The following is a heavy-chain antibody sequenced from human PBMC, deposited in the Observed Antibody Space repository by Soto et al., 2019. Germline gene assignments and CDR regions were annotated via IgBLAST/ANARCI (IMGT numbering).Heavy chain of an antibody. V-gene: IGHV3-30*03. D-gene: IGHD1-26*01. CDR3: ARGEVVATNYYYGMDV. CDR1: GFTFSSYG. Sequence: GGSLRLSCAASGFTFSSYGMHWVRQAPGKGLEWVAVISYDGSNKYYADSVKGRFTISRDNSKNTLYLQMNSLKTEDTAVYYCARGEVVATNYYYGMDVWGQGTTVTVSS. J-gene: IGHJ6*02. CDR2: ISYDGSNK.